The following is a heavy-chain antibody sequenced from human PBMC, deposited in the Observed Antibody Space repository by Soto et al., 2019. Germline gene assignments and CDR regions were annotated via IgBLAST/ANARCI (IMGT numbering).Heavy chain of an antibody. V-gene: IGHV3-48*02. Sequence: EVQLVESGGGLVQPGGSLRLSCTASGFTFSSYHMNWVRQAPGKGLEWISFIGSSVDKYYVDSVKGRFTISRDNAKNSLFLQMNSLRDEDTAVYYCAEDRGGAGWPLFDYWGQGTLVTVSS. D-gene: IGHD6-19*01. CDR1: GFTFSSYH. CDR2: IGSSVDK. CDR3: AEDRGGAGWPLFDY. J-gene: IGHJ4*02.